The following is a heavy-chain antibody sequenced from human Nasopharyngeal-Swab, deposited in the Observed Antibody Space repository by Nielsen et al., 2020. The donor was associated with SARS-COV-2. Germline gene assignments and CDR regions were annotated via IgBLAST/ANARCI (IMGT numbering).Heavy chain of an antibody. Sequence: GGSLRLSCAVSGITFSDAWMTWVRQAPGKGLEGIGRIRGRSNGGTTDYGAPLEGRFSISRDDSENTAYLQMNDLKTEDTAVYYCARLGSFDQWGQGTLVIVS. CDR3: ARLGSFDQ. J-gene: IGHJ4*02. V-gene: IGHV3-15*01. CDR2: IRGRSNGGTT. CDR1: GITFSDAW.